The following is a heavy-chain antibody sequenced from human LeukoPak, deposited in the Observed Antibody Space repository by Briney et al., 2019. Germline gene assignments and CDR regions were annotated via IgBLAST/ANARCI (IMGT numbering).Heavy chain of an antibody. CDR1: GFTFSSYS. CDR2: ISSSSSYI. CDR3: ARDQGSSWYFDAFDI. V-gene: IGHV3-21*01. D-gene: IGHD6-13*01. J-gene: IGHJ3*02. Sequence: PGGPLRLSCAASGFTFSSYSMNWVRQAPGKGLEGVSSISSSSSYIYYADSVKGRFTISRDNAKNSLYLQVNSLRAEDTAVYYCARDQGSSWYFDAFDIWGQGTMVTVSS.